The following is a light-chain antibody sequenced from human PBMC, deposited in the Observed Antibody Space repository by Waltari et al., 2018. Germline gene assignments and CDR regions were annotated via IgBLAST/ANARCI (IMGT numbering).Light chain of an antibody. CDR2: KVS. J-gene: IGKJ1*01. V-gene: IGKV2-30*02. Sequence: DVVMTQSPLSLPVTLGQPASISCRSSQSHVHGDGDTYLSWFQQRPGQSPRGLIYKVSNRDSVVPDRCSGSGSGTDFTLKISRVEADDIAIYYCMQGTQWPRSFGQGTKVEIE. CDR3: MQGTQWPRS. CDR1: QSHVHGDGDTY.